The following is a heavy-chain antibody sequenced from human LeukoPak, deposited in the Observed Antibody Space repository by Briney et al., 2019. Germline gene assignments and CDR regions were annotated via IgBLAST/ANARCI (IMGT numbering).Heavy chain of an antibody. V-gene: IGHV4-59*01. CDR1: GGSISGYY. J-gene: IGHJ4*02. Sequence: SESLAVTCTVSGGSISGYYWTWIRQPPGKGLEWIGYIYYSGSNKYNPSLTSRVTISLDTSKNQFSLVLSSVTAADTAVYYCARSVAVNGTEIDFWGQGTLVTVSS. CDR3: ARSVAVNGTEIDF. D-gene: IGHD6-19*01. CDR2: IYYSGSN.